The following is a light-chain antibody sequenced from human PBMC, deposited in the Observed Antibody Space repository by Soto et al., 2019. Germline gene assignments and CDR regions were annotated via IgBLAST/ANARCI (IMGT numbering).Light chain of an antibody. V-gene: IGKV1-27*01. CDR2: AAS. J-gene: IGKJ1*01. CDR3: QKYNSALWT. Sequence: DIQMTQSPSSLSASVGDRVTITCRASQGINNFLAWYQQKPGKVPKLLIYAASTWQSGVTSRFSGSGSGTDFTLTISSLQPEDVATYCCQKYNSALWTFGQGTKVEIK. CDR1: QGINNF.